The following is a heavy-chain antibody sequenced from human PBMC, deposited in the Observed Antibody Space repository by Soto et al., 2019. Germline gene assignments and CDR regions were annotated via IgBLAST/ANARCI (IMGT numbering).Heavy chain of an antibody. D-gene: IGHD5-12*01. Sequence: SETLSLTCTVSGGSISSYYWSWIRQPPGKGLEWIGYIYYSGSTNYNPSLKSRVTISVDTSKNQFSLKLSSVTAADTAVYYCAREGYSGYGFDYWGQGTLVTVSS. CDR1: GGSISSYY. CDR2: IYYSGST. J-gene: IGHJ4*02. V-gene: IGHV4-59*01. CDR3: AREGYSGYGFDY.